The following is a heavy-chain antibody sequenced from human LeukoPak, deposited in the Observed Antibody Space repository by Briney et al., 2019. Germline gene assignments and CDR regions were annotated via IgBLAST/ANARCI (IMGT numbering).Heavy chain of an antibody. D-gene: IGHD2/OR15-2a*01. J-gene: IGHJ4*02. Sequence: GKSLRLSCAASGFTFSSYGMHWVRQAPGKGLEWVAVISSGGVSKYYTDSVKGRFTISRDNSKNTLYLQMNSLRAEDTAVYYCAKGENSKTYPVSGYWGQGTLVTVSS. CDR2: ISSGGVSK. CDR1: GFTFSSYG. CDR3: AKGENSKTYPVSGY. V-gene: IGHV3-30*18.